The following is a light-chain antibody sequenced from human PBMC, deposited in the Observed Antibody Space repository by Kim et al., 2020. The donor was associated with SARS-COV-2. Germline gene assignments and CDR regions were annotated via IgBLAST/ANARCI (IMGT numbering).Light chain of an antibody. Sequence: QAGLTQPPSVSKDLRQTATLTCTGNSNNVGYEGAAWLQQHQGHPPKLLTYRNNNRPSGISDRFSASRSGNTASLTISGLQPEDETDYYCSAWESSLSAWVFGGGTQLTVL. CDR1: SNNVGYEG. V-gene: IGLV10-54*04. CDR3: SAWESSLSAWV. J-gene: IGLJ3*02. CDR2: RNN.